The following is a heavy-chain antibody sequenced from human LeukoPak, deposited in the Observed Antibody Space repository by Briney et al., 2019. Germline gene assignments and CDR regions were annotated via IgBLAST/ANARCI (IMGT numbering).Heavy chain of an antibody. CDR1: GGTLRSYV. J-gene: IGHJ4*02. Sequence: GASVKVSCQASGGTLRSYVISWVRQAPRQRLEWMGGIIPLFGTANYAQKFQGRVTITADKSTSTAYMELSSLRSEDTAVYYCARSYCSGGSCYEGPSGFDYWGQGTLVTVPS. D-gene: IGHD2-15*01. CDR3: ARSYCSGGSCYEGPSGFDY. V-gene: IGHV1-69*06. CDR2: IIPLFGTA.